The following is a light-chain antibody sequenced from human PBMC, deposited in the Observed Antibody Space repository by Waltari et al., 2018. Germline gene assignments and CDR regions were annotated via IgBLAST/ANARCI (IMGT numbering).Light chain of an antibody. CDR1: KRNVGLFNL. J-gene: IGLJ2*01. CDR2: EGN. Sequence: QSALTQPASVSGSPGQSLTISCTGFKRNVGLFNLVSWYQKHPGKAPKLLIYEGNRRPSGVSNRFSGSKSDNTASLTLSGLQAEDEADYYCCSNVGSSVFFGGGTKLTVL. V-gene: IGLV2-23*03. CDR3: CSNVGSSVF.